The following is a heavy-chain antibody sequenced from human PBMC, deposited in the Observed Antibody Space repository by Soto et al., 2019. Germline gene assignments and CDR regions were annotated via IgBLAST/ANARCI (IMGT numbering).Heavy chain of an antibody. D-gene: IGHD6-6*01. CDR2: ISGSGGST. V-gene: IGHV3-23*01. CDR1: GFTFSSYA. CDR3: AKMGSSNHPLDPSGYFDY. J-gene: IGHJ4*02. Sequence: GGSLRLSCAASGFTFSSYAMSWVRQAPGKGLEWVSAISGSGGSTYYADSVKGRFTISRDNSKNTLYLQMNSLRAEDTAVYYCAKMGSSNHPLDPSGYFDYWGQGTLVTVSS.